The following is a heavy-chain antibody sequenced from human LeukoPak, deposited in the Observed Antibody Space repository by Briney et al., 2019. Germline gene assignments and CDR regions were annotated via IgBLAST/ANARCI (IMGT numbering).Heavy chain of an antibody. CDR1: GFTFNRHW. Sequence: PGRSLRLSCAASGFTFNRHWMSWVRQVPGKGLERVANIKEDGGEKSYVASVKGRFTISRDNAKNSLFLQMNSLRAEDTAVYYCARGPYYYGPGTYQYFDYWGHGILVTVSS. CDR3: ARGPYYYGPGTYQYFDY. V-gene: IGHV3-7*01. J-gene: IGHJ4*01. CDR2: IKEDGGEK. D-gene: IGHD3-10*01.